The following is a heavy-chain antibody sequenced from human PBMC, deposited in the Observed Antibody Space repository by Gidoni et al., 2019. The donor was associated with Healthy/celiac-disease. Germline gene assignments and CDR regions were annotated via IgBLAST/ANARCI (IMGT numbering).Heavy chain of an antibody. Sequence: EVQLVESGGGLVMPGGSLRLSCAAPGFTFSSYSINWVRQAPRKGLEWVSSISGSSSYIYYADTLKGRFTISRDNDKNSLYLQMNSLRAEDTAVYYCARDQVIQLNPYYYYGMDVWGQGTTVTVSS. CDR2: ISGSSSYI. V-gene: IGHV3-21*01. CDR1: GFTFSSYS. D-gene: IGHD5-18*01. J-gene: IGHJ6*02. CDR3: ARDQVIQLNPYYYYGMDV.